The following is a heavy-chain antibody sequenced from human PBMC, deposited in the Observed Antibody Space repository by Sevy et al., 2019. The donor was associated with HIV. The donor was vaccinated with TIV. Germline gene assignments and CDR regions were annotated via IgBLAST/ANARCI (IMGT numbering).Heavy chain of an antibody. D-gene: IGHD5-12*01. CDR1: GFTFSSYA. J-gene: IGHJ6*02. V-gene: IGHV3-30-3*01. CDR2: ISYDGSDK. CDR3: ARGDPWHPGIVATIVGYYYGMDV. Sequence: GGSLRLSCAASGFTFSSYAMHWVRQAPGKGLEWVAVISYDGSDKYYAHSVKGRFTISRDNSKNTLYLTMNSLRAEDTAVYYCARGDPWHPGIVATIVGYYYGMDVWGQGTTVTVSS.